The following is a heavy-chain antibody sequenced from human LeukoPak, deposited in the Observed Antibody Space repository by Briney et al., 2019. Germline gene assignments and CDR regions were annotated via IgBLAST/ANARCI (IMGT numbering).Heavy chain of an antibody. V-gene: IGHV3-30*18. J-gene: IGHJ4*02. Sequence: GGSLRLSWAASGFTFSSYGMHWVRQAPGKGLEWVAVISYDGSNKYYADSVKGRFTISRDNSKNTLYLQMNSLRAEDTAVYYCAKSPYDHWGQGTLVTVSS. CDR1: GFTFSSYG. CDR3: AKSPYDH. CDR2: ISYDGSNK.